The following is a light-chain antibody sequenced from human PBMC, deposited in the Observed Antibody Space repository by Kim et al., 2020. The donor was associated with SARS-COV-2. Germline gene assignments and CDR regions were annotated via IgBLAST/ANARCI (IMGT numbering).Light chain of an antibody. V-gene: IGKV1-5*01. J-gene: IGKJ2*02. CDR1: QSISSW. Sequence: DIQMTQSPSTLSASVGDRVTITCRASQSISSWLAWYQQKPGKAPKLLIYDASTLESGVPSRFSGSGSGTEFTLTISSLQPDDFATYDCQQYNSYRTFGQGTKLEI. CDR2: DAS. CDR3: QQYNSYRT.